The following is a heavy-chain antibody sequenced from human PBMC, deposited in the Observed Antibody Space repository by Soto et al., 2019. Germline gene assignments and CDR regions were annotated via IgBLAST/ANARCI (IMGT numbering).Heavy chain of an antibody. CDR1: VYPFTSYF. Sequence: QVQLVQSGAEVKKPGASVTVSCKASVYPFTSYFISWVRQAPGQGLEWMGWISAVNGNTNYVQKLQGRVTMTTDPSTSTADMELRSPRSDDTAVYYCARDLPPSYYWCQGTLVTFSS. J-gene: IGHJ4*02. CDR2: ISAVNGNT. CDR3: ARDLPPSYY. V-gene: IGHV1-18*01.